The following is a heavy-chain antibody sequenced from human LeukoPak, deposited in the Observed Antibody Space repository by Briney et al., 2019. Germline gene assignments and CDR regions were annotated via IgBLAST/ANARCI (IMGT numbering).Heavy chain of an antibody. CDR3: ARGPSPDY. J-gene: IGHJ4*02. CDR1: GGSFSGYY. V-gene: IGHV4-34*01. CDR2: INHSGST. Sequence: SETLSLTCAVYGGSFSGYYWSWVRQPPGKGLEWIGEINHSGSTNYNPSLKSRVTISVDTSKNQFSLKLSSVTAADTAVYYYARGPSPDYWGQGTLVTVSS.